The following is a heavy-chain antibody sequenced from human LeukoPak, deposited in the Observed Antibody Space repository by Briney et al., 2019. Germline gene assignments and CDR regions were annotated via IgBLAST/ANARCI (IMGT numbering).Heavy chain of an antibody. J-gene: IGHJ3*02. D-gene: IGHD3-22*01. CDR1: GGTFSSYA. V-gene: IGHV1-69*06. Sequence: SVKVSCKASGGTFSSYAISWVRQAPGQGLEWMGGIIPIFGTANYAQKFQGRVTITADKSTSTAYMELSSLRSEDTAVYYCARDQYYDSSGYYYVGDAFDIWGQGTMVTVSS. CDR2: IIPIFGTA. CDR3: ARDQYYDSSGYYYVGDAFDI.